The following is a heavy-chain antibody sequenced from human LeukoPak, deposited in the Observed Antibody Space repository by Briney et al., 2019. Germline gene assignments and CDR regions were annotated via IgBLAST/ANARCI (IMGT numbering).Heavy chain of an antibody. CDR1: NYSISSDYY. Sequence: SETLSLTCIVSNYSISSDYYWGWIRQPPGKGLEWIGYIYYSGSTNYNPSLKSRVTISVDTSKNQFSLKLSSVTAADTAVYYCARGNYDILTGFWFDPWGQGTLVTVSS. CDR2: IYYSGST. D-gene: IGHD3-9*01. CDR3: ARGNYDILTGFWFDP. V-gene: IGHV4-38-2*02. J-gene: IGHJ5*02.